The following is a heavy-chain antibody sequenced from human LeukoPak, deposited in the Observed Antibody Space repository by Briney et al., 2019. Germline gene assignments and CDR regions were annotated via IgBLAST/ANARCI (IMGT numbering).Heavy chain of an antibody. V-gene: IGHV3-11*01. CDR3: AKAGTAWDFDY. Sequence: GGSPRLSCAASGFTFSDHYMSWIRQAPGKGLEWLSYISSDYSTTYYADSVKGRFTISRDNAKHSLYLQMNSLRAEDTAVYYCAKAGTAWDFDYWGQGTLVTVSS. CDR1: GFTFSDHY. CDR2: ISSDYSTT. J-gene: IGHJ4*02. D-gene: IGHD2-21*01.